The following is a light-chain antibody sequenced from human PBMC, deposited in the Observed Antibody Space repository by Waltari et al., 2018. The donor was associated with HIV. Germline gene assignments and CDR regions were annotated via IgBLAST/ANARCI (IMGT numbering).Light chain of an antibody. V-gene: IGKV1-5*03. CDR1: QSISSW. Sequence: DIQMTQSPSTLSASVGDRVAITCRANQSISSWVAWYQQKPGKAPKPLIYKACSLENGVPSRFSGSGSGTEFTLTISSLQPDDFATYYCQQYNSYPRTFGQGTKVEIK. CDR2: KAC. CDR3: QQYNSYPRT. J-gene: IGKJ1*01.